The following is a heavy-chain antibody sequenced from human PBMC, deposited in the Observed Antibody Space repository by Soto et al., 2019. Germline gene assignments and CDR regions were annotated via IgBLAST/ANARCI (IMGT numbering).Heavy chain of an antibody. Sequence: ASVKVSCKASGGTFSSYAISWVRQAPGQGLEWMGGIIPIFGTANYAQKFQGRVTITADKSTSTAYMELSSLRSEDTAVYYCAREENCRGGTCYSEYFHHWGQGTLVTVSS. V-gene: IGHV1-69*06. CDR3: AREENCRGGTCYSEYFHH. J-gene: IGHJ1*01. CDR2: IIPIFGTA. D-gene: IGHD2-15*01. CDR1: GGTFSSYA.